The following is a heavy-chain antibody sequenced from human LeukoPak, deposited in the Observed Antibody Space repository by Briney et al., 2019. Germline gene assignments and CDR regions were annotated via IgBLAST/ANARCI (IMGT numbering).Heavy chain of an antibody. D-gene: IGHD5-24*01. CDR1: GGTFSSYA. CDR3: ARGDYRGWLQPHPHDY. V-gene: IGHV1-69*01. Sequence: SVKVSCMASGGTFSSYAISWVRQAPGQGLEWMGGIIPIFGTANYAQKFQGRVTITADESTSTAYMELSSLRSEDTAVYYCARGDYRGWLQPHPHDYWGQGTLVTVSS. J-gene: IGHJ4*02. CDR2: IIPIFGTA.